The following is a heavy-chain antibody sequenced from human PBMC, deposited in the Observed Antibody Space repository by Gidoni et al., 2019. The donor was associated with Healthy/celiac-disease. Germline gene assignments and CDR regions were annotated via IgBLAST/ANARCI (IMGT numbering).Heavy chain of an antibody. J-gene: IGHJ6*03. D-gene: IGHD3-10*01. V-gene: IGHV4-59*01. Sequence: QVQLQESGPGLVKPSETLSLTCTVSGGSISSYYLRWIRQPPGKGLEWIGYIYYSGSTNYNPSLKSRVTISVDTSKNQFSLKLSSVTAADTAVYYCARVGTMVRGPTYYYYYYMDVWGKGTTVTVSS. CDR1: GGSISSYY. CDR2: IYYSGST. CDR3: ARVGTMVRGPTYYYYYYMDV.